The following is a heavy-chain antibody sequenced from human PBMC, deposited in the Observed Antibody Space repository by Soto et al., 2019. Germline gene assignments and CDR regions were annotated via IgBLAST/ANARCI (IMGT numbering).Heavy chain of an antibody. V-gene: IGHV1-69*06. CDR3: ARVIEYDFWSGYQRVYGMDV. CDR1: GGTFSSYA. CDR2: IIPIFGTA. D-gene: IGHD3-3*01. Sequence: SVKVSCKASGGTFSSYAISWVRQAPGQGLEWMGGIIPIFGTANYAQKFQGRVTITADKSTSTAYMELSSLRSEDTAVYYCARVIEYDFWSGYQRVYGMDVWGQGTTVTVSS. J-gene: IGHJ6*02.